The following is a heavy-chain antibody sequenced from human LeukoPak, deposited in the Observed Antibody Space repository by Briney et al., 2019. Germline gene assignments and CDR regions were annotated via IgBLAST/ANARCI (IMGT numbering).Heavy chain of an antibody. J-gene: IGHJ6*02. D-gene: IGHD1-20*01. Sequence: ASVKISCKASGYIFTNYAVQWVRQAPGQRLEWLGWFNPGNGDTRYSQKFQGRVTITSDTSATTAYMELNSLTAEDTAAYYCSRDRWHCPVNCDSVYYYSLDVWGQGTTVTVSS. CDR1: GYIFTNYA. CDR3: SRDRWHCPVNCDSVYYYSLDV. V-gene: IGHV1-3*01. CDR2: FNPGNGDT.